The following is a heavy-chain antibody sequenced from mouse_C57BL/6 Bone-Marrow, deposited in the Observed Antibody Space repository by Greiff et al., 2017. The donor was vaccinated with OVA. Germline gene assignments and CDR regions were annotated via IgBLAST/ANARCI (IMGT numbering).Heavy chain of an antibody. Sequence: VKLVESGPGLVQPSQSLSITCTVSGFSLTSYGVHWVRQSPGKGLEWLGVIWSGGSTDYNAAFISRLSISKDNSKSQVFFKMNSLQADDTAIYYCARNYGDLPDYWGQGTTLTVSS. V-gene: IGHV2-2*01. CDR2: IWSGGST. J-gene: IGHJ2*01. D-gene: IGHD1-1*01. CDR1: GFSLTSYG. CDR3: ARNYGDLPDY.